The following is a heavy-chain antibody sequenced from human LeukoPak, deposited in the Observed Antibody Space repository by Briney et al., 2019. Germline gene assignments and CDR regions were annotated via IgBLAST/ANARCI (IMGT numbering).Heavy chain of an antibody. CDR1: GFTFDDYA. CDR2: ISWDGGST. Sequence: PGGSLRLSCAASGFTFDDYAMHWVRQAPGKGLEWVSLISWDGGSTYYADSVKGRFTISRDNAKNSLYLQMNSLRAEDTAIYYCARELRWDGDYWGQGTLVTVSS. J-gene: IGHJ4*02. D-gene: IGHD1-26*01. CDR3: ARELRWDGDY. V-gene: IGHV3-43D*03.